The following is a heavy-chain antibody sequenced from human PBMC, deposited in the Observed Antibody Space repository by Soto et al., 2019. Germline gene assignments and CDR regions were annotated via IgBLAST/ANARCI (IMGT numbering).Heavy chain of an antibody. J-gene: IGHJ4*02. CDR2: IWYDGSNK. V-gene: IGHV3-33*01. CDR1: GFTFSSYG. Sequence: PGGSLRLSCAASGFTFSSYGMHWVRQAPGKGLEWVAVIWYDGSNKYYADSVKGRFTISRDNSKNTLYLQMNSLRAEDTAVYYCARDPSGYSSSPNGFDYWGQGTLVTVSS. D-gene: IGHD6-13*01. CDR3: ARDPSGYSSSPNGFDY.